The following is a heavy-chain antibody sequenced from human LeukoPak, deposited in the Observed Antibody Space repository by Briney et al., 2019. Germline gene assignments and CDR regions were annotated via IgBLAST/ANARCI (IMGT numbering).Heavy chain of an antibody. CDR1: GDSIISYY. D-gene: IGHD5-18*01. Sequence: SETLSLTCSVSGDSIISYYWNWLRQSPGKGLEWIGNIHHFGRTEYNSSLRSRVTMFLDSSKNQFSLKLTSVTPTDTAVYYCARGLWTQPGLVPFNYWGQGILVTVPS. CDR3: ARGLWTQPGLVPFNY. J-gene: IGHJ4*02. CDR2: IHHFGRT. V-gene: IGHV4-59*01.